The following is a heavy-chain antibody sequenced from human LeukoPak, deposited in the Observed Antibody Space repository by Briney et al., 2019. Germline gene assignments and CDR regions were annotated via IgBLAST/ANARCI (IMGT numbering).Heavy chain of an antibody. V-gene: IGHV3-23*01. CDR1: GFMFSNYA. Sequence: GGSLRLSCAASGFMFSNYAMSWVRQAPGRGLEWVSTISGSGANTYYADSVKGRFTISRDNSKNTLYLQMNSLRADDTAIYYCAKGRALEVVAALNYWGQGTVVTASS. J-gene: IGHJ4*02. CDR2: ISGSGANT. CDR3: AKGRALEVVAALNY. D-gene: IGHD2-15*01.